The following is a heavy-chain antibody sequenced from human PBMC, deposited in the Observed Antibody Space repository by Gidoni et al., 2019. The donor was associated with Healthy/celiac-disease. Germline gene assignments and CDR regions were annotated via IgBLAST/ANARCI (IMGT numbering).Heavy chain of an antibody. Sequence: EVQLVESGGGLVQPGGSLKLSCAASGFTFSGSAMHWVRQASGKGLGWVGRIRSKANSYATAYAASVKGRFTISRDDSKNTAYLQMNSLKTEDTAVYYCTIRGSYFRFDPWGQGTLVTVSS. CDR3: TIRGSYFRFDP. CDR2: IRSKANSYAT. CDR1: GFTFSGSA. V-gene: IGHV3-73*02. D-gene: IGHD1-26*01. J-gene: IGHJ5*02.